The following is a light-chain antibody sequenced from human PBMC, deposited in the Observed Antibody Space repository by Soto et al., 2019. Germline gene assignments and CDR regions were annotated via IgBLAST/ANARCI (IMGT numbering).Light chain of an antibody. CDR1: SGCSNYK. CDR2: VGTGGIVR. Sequence: PSVTLTCTLSSGCSNYKVDWCQQRPGKGPRFVMRVGTGGIVRSQGYGIPDGFSVLGSGLNRFLTIKNIQKEDESDYHCGADHGSGGNFGRVSGGGTKVTVL. J-gene: IGLJ3*02. V-gene: IGLV9-49*01. CDR3: GADHGSGGNFGRV.